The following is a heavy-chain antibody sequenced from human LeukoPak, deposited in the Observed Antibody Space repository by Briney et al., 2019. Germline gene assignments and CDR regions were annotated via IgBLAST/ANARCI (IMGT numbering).Heavy chain of an antibody. V-gene: IGHV3-21*04. D-gene: IGHD3-22*01. CDR2: ISSSSRYI. CDR1: GFTFSSYS. Sequence: GGSLRLSCAASGFTFSSYSMNWVRQAPGKGLEWVSSISSSSRYIYYADSVKGRFTISRDDAKNTLYLQMNSLRAEDTAVYYCAKGRATSGYYYDDAFDIWGQGTMVTVSS. J-gene: IGHJ3*02. CDR3: AKGRATSGYYYDDAFDI.